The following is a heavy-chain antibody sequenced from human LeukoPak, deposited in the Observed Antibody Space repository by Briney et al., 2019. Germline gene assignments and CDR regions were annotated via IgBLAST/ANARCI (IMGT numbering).Heavy chain of an antibody. Sequence: GSLRLSCAASGFTFSSYAMSWVRPAPGKGLEWVSAISCSGGSTYYADSVKGRFTISRDNSKNTLYLQMNSLRAEDTAVYYCAKDLSVTMIVVVIPNDAFDIWGQGTMVTVSS. CDR3: AKDLSVTMIVVVIPNDAFDI. J-gene: IGHJ3*02. CDR1: GFTFSSYA. CDR2: ISCSGGST. D-gene: IGHD3-22*01. V-gene: IGHV3-23*01.